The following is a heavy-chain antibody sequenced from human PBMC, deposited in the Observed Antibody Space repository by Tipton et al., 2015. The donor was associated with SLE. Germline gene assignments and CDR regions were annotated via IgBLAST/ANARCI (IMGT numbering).Heavy chain of an antibody. V-gene: IGHV4-61*01. Sequence: TLSLTCTVSGGSISSNIYYWTWIRQPPGKGLEWIGYVYYSGSTNYNPSLKSRVSISVDTSKNQFSLRLSSVTAADTAVYYCARELDTFDIWGQGTMVTVSS. J-gene: IGHJ3*02. CDR1: GGSISSNIYY. CDR3: ARELDTFDI. CDR2: VYYSGST.